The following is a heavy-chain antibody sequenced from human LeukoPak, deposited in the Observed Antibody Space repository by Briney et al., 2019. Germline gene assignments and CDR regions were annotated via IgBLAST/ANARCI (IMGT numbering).Heavy chain of an antibody. D-gene: IGHD5-18*01. Sequence: QPGGSLRLSCAASGFTFSSYILTWIRQAPGKGLEWGSYTDSRNTIYYTDSVKGRFTISRDNAKNSLYLQMNSLRVEDTALYYCARVFYTYGPYYFDYWGQGTLVTVSS. CDR2: TDSRNTI. CDR1: GFTFSSYI. J-gene: IGHJ4*02. V-gene: IGHV3-48*01. CDR3: ARVFYTYGPYYFDY.